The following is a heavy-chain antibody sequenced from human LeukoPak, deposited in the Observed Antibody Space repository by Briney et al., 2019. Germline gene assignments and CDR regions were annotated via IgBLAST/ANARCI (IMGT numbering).Heavy chain of an antibody. D-gene: IGHD3/OR15-3a*01. V-gene: IGHV3-48*01. CDR3: ARVFWAGTAIDY. Sequence: PGGSLRLSCAASGFTFSSYAMHWVRQAPGKGLEWVSYISSSSSTIQYADSVKGRFTISRDNAKNSLFLQMNSLRAEDAAVYYCARVFWAGTAIDYWGQGTLVTVSS. J-gene: IGHJ4*02. CDR1: GFTFSSYA. CDR2: ISSSSSTI.